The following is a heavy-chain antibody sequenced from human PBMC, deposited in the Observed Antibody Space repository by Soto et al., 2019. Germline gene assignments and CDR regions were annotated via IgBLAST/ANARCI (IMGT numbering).Heavy chain of an antibody. CDR2: ISGSGGST. CDR1: GFTFSSYA. Sequence: PGGSLRLSCAASGFTFSSYAMSWVRQAPGKGLEWVSAISGSGGSTYYAGSVKGRFTISRDNSKNTLYLQMNSLRAEDTAVYYCAKADSFGIAAAVNWFDPWGQGTLVTVSS. D-gene: IGHD6-13*01. V-gene: IGHV3-23*01. CDR3: AKADSFGIAAAVNWFDP. J-gene: IGHJ5*02.